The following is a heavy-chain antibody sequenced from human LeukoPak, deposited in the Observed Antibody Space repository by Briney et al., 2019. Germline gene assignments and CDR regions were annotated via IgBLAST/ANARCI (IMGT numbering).Heavy chain of an antibody. V-gene: IGHV4-34*01. CDR2: INHSGST. CDR3: ARGAESPYY. Sequence: SETLSLTCAVYGGSFSGYYWSWIRQPPGKGLEWIGEINHSGSTNYNPSLKSRVTISVDTSKSQFSLKLSSVTAADTAVYYCARGAESPYYWGQGTLVTVSS. J-gene: IGHJ4*02. CDR1: GGSFSGYY.